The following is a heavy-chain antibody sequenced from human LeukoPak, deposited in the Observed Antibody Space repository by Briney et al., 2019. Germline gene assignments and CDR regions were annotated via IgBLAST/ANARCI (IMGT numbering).Heavy chain of an antibody. D-gene: IGHD3-10*01. Sequence: ASVKVSCKASGYTFTSYGISWLRQAPGQGLEWMGWISPIFGTANYAQKFQGRVTITADKSTSTAYMELSSLRSEDTAVYYCARGGLWFGELWYYFDYWGQGTLVTVSS. V-gene: IGHV1-69*06. J-gene: IGHJ4*02. CDR2: ISPIFGTA. CDR3: ARGGLWFGELWYYFDY. CDR1: GYTFTSYG.